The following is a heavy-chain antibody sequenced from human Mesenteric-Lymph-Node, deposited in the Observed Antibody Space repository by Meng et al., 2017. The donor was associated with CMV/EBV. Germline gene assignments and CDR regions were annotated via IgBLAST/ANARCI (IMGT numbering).Heavy chain of an antibody. Sequence: GGSLRLSCAASGFTFSSYSMNWVRQAPGKGLEWVSSISSSSSYIYYGDSVKGRFTISRDNAKNSLYLHMNSLRAEDTAVYFCARVPQYYDFWSGYYFYFDYWGQGTLVTVSS. CDR1: GFTFSSYS. J-gene: IGHJ4*02. V-gene: IGHV3-21*01. D-gene: IGHD3-3*01. CDR3: ARVPQYYDFWSGYYFYFDY. CDR2: ISSSSSYI.